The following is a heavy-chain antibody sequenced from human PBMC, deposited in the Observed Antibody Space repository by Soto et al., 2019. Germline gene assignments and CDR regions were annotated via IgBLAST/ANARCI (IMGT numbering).Heavy chain of an antibody. CDR1: GFTFNDYY. CDR3: ARDRDGYNVDFDY. CDR2: IRSSGSTI. J-gene: IGHJ4*02. Sequence: GGSLRLSCAASGFTFNDYYMSWLRQAPGKGLEWVSYIRSSGSTIYYADSVKGRFTISRDNAKNSLYLQMNSLRAEDTAVYYCARDRDGYNVDFDYWGQGTLVTVSS. V-gene: IGHV3-11*01. D-gene: IGHD5-12*01.